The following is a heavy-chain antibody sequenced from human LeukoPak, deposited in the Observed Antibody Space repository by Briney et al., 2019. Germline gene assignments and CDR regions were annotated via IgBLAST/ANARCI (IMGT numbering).Heavy chain of an antibody. V-gene: IGHV3-21*01. CDR1: GFTFSSYT. CDR2: ISSSRTSI. Sequence: TGGSLRLSCGASGFTFSSYTMIWVRQAPGMGLEWVSSISSSRTSIYYADSVKGRFTISRDNAKNSLYLQMNSLRAEDTSVYYCAKRSRATNSWYYYGMDVWGQGTTVTVSS. D-gene: IGHD4-23*01. CDR3: AKRSRATNSWYYYGMDV. J-gene: IGHJ6*02.